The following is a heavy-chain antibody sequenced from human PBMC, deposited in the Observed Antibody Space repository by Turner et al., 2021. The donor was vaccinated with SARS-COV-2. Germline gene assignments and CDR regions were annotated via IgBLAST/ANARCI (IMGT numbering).Heavy chain of an antibody. Sequence: EVQLLESGGGLVQPGGSLRLSCAASGFTFSSYGMSWVRQAPGKGLEWVSIISVGGGTTFYGDSVKGRFTISRENSRNTLFLQMNSLRAEDTAVYYCAKGSGGSSWYYFDSWGQGTLVTVSS. CDR2: ISVGGGTT. CDR3: AKGSGGSSWYYFDS. J-gene: IGHJ4*02. D-gene: IGHD6-13*01. V-gene: IGHV3-23*01. CDR1: GFTFSSYG.